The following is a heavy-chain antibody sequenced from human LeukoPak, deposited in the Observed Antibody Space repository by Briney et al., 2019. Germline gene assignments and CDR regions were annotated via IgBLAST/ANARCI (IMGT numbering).Heavy chain of an antibody. V-gene: IGHV4-31*03. CDR3: ARSLGWGSTSRNYYYYGMDV. CDR1: GGSISSGGYY. D-gene: IGHD2-2*01. J-gene: IGHJ6*04. CDR2: IYYSGST. Sequence: SETLSLTCTVSGGSISSGGYYWSWIRQHPGKGLEWIGYIYYSGSTYYNPSLKSRVTISVDTSKNQFSLKLSSVTAADTAVYYCARSLGWGSTSRNYYYYGMDVWGKGTTVTVSS.